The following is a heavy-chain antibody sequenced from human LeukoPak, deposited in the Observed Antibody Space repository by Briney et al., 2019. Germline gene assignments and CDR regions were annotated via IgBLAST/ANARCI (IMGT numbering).Heavy chain of an antibody. CDR3: ARVSGWYWFDQ. Sequence: GGSLRLSCEGSGYTFSSYAMHWVRQAPGKGLEYVAAISSDGRITYYANFVKGRFTISRDNSKNTLYLQMGSLRTEDMAVYYCARVSGWYWFDQWGQEPWSPSPQ. CDR1: GYTFSSYA. J-gene: IGHJ5*02. V-gene: IGHV3-64*01. D-gene: IGHD6-19*01. CDR2: ISSDGRIT.